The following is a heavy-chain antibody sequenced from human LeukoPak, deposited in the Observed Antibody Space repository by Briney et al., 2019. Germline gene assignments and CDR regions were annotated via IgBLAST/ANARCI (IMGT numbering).Heavy chain of an antibody. CDR3: AKDPLNTVMVSPTFDY. CDR1: GSPFSSYA. D-gene: IGHD5-18*01. J-gene: IGHJ4*02. V-gene: IGHV3-23*01. CDR2: ISGSGDDT. Sequence: PGGSLRLSCAVSGSPFSSYAMSWVRQAPGKGLEWVSGISGSGDDTYYAASVKGRFTVSRDTSKNTLYLQMNSLRAEDTAVYYCAKDPLNTVMVSPTFDYWGQGTLVTVSS.